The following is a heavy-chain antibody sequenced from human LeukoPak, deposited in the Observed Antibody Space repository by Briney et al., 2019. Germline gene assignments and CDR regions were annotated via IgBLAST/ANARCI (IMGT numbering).Heavy chain of an antibody. Sequence: AGTLSLSCAVSGVSISSHDRSWIRQPPGKGLEWIAYIYYSGSTNYNPSLMSRLFISLGTTTNQFSLKLSSVTAADTAVYYCAQIPYYDFWSGEGTWGQRTLVTVSS. CDR2: IYYSGST. J-gene: IGHJ5*02. CDR3: AQIPYYDFWSGEGT. V-gene: IGHV4-59*11. CDR1: GVSISSHD. D-gene: IGHD3-3*01.